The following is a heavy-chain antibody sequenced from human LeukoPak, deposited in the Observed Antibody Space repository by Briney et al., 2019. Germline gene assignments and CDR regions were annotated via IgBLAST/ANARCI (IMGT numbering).Heavy chain of an antibody. V-gene: IGHV4-34*01. CDR2: INHSGST. CDR3: AREREDIVVVPAAIRRDWFDP. J-gene: IGHJ5*02. Sequence: SETLSLTCAVYGGSFSGYYWSWIRQPPGKGLEWIGEINHSGSTNYNPSLKRRVTRSVDTSKNQFSLKLSSVTAAETAVYYCAREREDIVVVPAAIRRDWFDPWGQGTLVTVSS. D-gene: IGHD2-2*02. CDR1: GGSFSGYY.